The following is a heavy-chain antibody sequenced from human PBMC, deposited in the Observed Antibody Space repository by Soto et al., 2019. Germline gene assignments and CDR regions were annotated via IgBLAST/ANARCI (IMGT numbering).Heavy chain of an antibody. CDR3: ARGPLKYDSSGYNYNYYYYGMDV. CDR2: INHSGST. V-gene: IGHV4-34*01. J-gene: IGHJ6*02. D-gene: IGHD3-22*01. Sequence: SETLSLTCAVDGGYFIGYGCSWIRQPTGKGLECIEEINHSGSTNYNPSLKSRVTISVDTSKNQFSLKLSSVTAADTAVYYCARGPLKYDSSGYNYNYYYYGMDVWGQGTTVTVS. CDR1: GGYFIGYG.